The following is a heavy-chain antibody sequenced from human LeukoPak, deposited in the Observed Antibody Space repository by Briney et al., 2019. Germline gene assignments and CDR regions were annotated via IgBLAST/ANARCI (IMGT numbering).Heavy chain of an antibody. Sequence: SQTLSLTCTVFGGSISSYYWSWLRQPPGKGLEWIGYIYYSGSTNYNPSLKSRVTISVDTSKNQFSLKLSSVTAADTAVYYCARLYSSSWYYMDVWGQGTTVTVSS. J-gene: IGHJ6*03. CDR1: GGSISSYY. D-gene: IGHD6-13*01. CDR3: ARLYSSSWYYMDV. V-gene: IGHV4-59*01. CDR2: IYYSGST.